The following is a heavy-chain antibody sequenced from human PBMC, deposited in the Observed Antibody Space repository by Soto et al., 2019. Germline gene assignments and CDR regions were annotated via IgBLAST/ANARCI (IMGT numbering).Heavy chain of an antibody. J-gene: IGHJ5*02. CDR3: ARDPTIFREEGQNERLPNWFDP. D-gene: IGHD3-3*01. Sequence: QVQLVESGGGVVQPGRSLRLSCAASGFTFSSYAMHWVRQAPGKGLEWVAVISYDGSNKYYADSVNGRFTISRDNSKNTLYLQMNSLRAEDTAVYYCARDPTIFREEGQNERLPNWFDPWGQGTLVTVSS. CDR2: ISYDGSNK. CDR1: GFTFSSYA. V-gene: IGHV3-30-3*01.